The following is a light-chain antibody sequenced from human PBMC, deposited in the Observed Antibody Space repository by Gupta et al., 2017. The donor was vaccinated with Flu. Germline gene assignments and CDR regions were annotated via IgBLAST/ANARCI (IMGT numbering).Light chain of an antibody. CDR2: GAF. CDR1: RSVSSD. V-gene: IGKV3-15*01. J-gene: IGKJ5*01. CDR3: QQYHSWST. Sequence: PGERATIPCRASRSVSSDFAWYQQKPGQAPRLLIYGAFTRATGIPARFSGSGSGTQFTLTISSLQSEDLAIYYCQQYHSWSTFGQGTRLEIK.